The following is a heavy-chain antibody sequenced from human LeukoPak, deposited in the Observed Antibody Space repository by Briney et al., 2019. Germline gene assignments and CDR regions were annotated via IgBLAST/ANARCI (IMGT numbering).Heavy chain of an antibody. J-gene: IGHJ4*02. D-gene: IGHD3-22*01. CDR1: GGSISTYY. CDR3: ARGYDSSGSFDY. Sequence: SETLSLTCTVSGGSISTYYWSWIRQPPGQGLEWFGYIHYSESTSYNPSLKSRVTISIDTSKNQFSLKLSSVTAADTAVYYCARGYDSSGSFDYGGQGTLVTVSS. CDR2: IHYSEST. V-gene: IGHV4-59*01.